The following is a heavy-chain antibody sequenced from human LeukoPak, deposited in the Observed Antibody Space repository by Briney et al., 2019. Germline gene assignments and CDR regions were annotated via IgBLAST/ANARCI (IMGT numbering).Heavy chain of an antibody. Sequence: GGSLRLSCAASGFTFTSYGMHWVRQAPGQGLEWVAVIYYDGSHKYYADSVKGRFTISRDNSKNTLYLQMGSLRAEDMAVYYCARDDCSSTSCYGGFDYWGQGTLVTVSS. CDR3: ARDDCSSTSCYGGFDY. CDR1: GFTFTSYG. CDR2: IYYDGSHK. D-gene: IGHD2-2*01. V-gene: IGHV3-30*03. J-gene: IGHJ4*02.